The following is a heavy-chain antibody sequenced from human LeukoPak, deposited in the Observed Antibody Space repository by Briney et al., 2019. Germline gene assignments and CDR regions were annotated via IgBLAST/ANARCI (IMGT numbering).Heavy chain of an antibody. CDR2: FDPEDGET. V-gene: IGHV1-24*01. D-gene: IGHD5-12*01. Sequence: GASVKVSCKVAGYTLTELSMHWGRRAPGKGLEWMGGFDPEDGETIYAQKFQGRGTRTTDTSTTTAYMELRRLRSDDTAVYYCARRGYPVYYYYMDVWGKGTTVTISS. CDR3: ARRGYPVYYYYMDV. J-gene: IGHJ6*03. CDR1: GYTLTELS.